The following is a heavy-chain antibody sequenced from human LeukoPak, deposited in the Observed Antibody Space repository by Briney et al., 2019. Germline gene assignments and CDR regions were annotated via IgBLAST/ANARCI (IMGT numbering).Heavy chain of an antibody. D-gene: IGHD3-9*01. CDR1: GGSISSYY. CDR2: IYTSGST. J-gene: IGHJ6*02. Sequence: SETLSLTCTVSGGSISSYYWSWIRQPAGKGLEWIGRIYTSGSTNYNPSLKSRVTMSVDTSKNQFSLKLSSVTAADTAVYYCARGLTGYPTYYYYYYGMDVWGRGTTVTVSS. CDR3: ARGLTGYPTYYYYYYGMDV. V-gene: IGHV4-4*07.